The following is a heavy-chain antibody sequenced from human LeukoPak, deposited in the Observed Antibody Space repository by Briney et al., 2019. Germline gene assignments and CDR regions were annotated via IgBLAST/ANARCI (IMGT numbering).Heavy chain of an antibody. CDR2: FDPEDGET. J-gene: IGHJ4*02. D-gene: IGHD3-22*01. CDR1: GYTLTELS. Sequence: ASVKVSCKVSGYTLTELSMHWVRQAPGKGLEWMGGFDPEDGETIYAQKFQGRVTMTEDTSTDTAYMELSSLRSEDTAVYYCATASPSSGYYYFDYWGQGTLVTVSS. V-gene: IGHV1-24*01. CDR3: ATASPSSGYYYFDY.